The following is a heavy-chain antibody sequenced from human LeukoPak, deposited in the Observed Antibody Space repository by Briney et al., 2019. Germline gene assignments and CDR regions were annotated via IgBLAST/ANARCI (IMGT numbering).Heavy chain of an antibody. J-gene: IGHJ6*01. CDR3: ARGMSRGFYGMDV. Sequence: GGSLRLSCAASGFTFSSYAMHWVRQAPGKGLEWVAVISYDGSNKYYADSVKGRFTISRDNPKNTLYLQMNSLRAEDTAVYYCARGMSRGFYGMDVWGQGTTVTVSP. D-gene: IGHD3-10*01. CDR2: ISYDGSNK. CDR1: GFTFSSYA. V-gene: IGHV3-30-3*01.